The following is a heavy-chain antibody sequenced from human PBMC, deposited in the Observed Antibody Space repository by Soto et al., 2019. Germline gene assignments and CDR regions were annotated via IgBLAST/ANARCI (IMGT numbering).Heavy chain of an antibody. CDR2: ISSSSSAI. Sequence: GGSLRLSCAASGFTFSSYSMNWVRQAPGKGLEWVSYISSSSSAIYYADSVKGRFTISRDNAKNSLYLHMNSLRVEDTAVYYCAGERGYGSGYYYYAMDVWGQGTTVTVSS. D-gene: IGHD3-10*01. CDR3: AGERGYGSGYYYYAMDV. V-gene: IGHV3-48*01. CDR1: GFTFSSYS. J-gene: IGHJ6*02.